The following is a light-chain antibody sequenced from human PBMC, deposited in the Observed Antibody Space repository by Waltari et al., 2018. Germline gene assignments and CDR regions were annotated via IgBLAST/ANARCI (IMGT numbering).Light chain of an antibody. V-gene: IGLV1-51*02. Sequence: QSVLTQPPSVSAAPGQEVTISCSGSTSDIGAHFVSWYQQLPGTAPKLLIYENDKRPSGISDRFSASKSGTSATLGITGLQTGDEADYYCGTWDVSLNLLFGGGTRVTVL. CDR3: GTWDVSLNLL. CDR2: END. CDR1: TSDIGAHF. J-gene: IGLJ2*01.